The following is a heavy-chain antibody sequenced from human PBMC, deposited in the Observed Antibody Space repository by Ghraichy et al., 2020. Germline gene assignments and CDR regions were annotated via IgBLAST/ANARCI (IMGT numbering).Heavy chain of an antibody. CDR2: VSGYTGNT. CDR3: ARDPLAEDGFYYYYGMDV. D-gene: IGHD2-21*01. Sequence: ASVKVSCKAFGYTFTSYGVSWVRQAPGQGLEWMGLVSGYTGNTNNVQKFQGRVTMTTDSSTSTAYMELRSLRSDDTAVYFCARDPLAEDGFYYYYGMDVWGQGTTVTVSS. J-gene: IGHJ6*02. V-gene: IGHV1-18*04. CDR1: GYTFTSYG.